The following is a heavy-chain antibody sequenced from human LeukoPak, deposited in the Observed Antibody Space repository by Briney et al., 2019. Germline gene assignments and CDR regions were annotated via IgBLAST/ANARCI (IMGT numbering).Heavy chain of an antibody. CDR1: GGSISSGGYS. D-gene: IGHD5-24*01. CDR2: IYHSGST. Sequence: SETLSLTCAVSGGSISSGGYSWSWIRQPPGQGLEWIGYIYHSGSTYYNPSLKSRVTISVDRSKNQFSLKLSSVTAADTAVYYCARNDYNHWFDPWGQGTLVTVSS. V-gene: IGHV4-30-2*01. CDR3: ARNDYNHWFDP. J-gene: IGHJ5*02.